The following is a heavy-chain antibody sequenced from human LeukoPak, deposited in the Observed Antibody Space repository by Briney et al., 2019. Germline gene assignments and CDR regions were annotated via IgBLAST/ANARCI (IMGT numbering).Heavy chain of an antibody. CDR1: GFTFSSYT. V-gene: IGHV3-30-3*01. D-gene: IGHD3-22*01. CDR3: ARVDIITSNWFDP. J-gene: IGHJ5*02. Sequence: GGSLRLSCAVSGFTFSSYTMHWVRQAPGKGLEWVTVISYDGGNKFYADSVKGRFTISRDNSKNTLYLQMNSLRAEDTAVYYCARVDIITSNWFDPWGQGTLVTVSS. CDR2: ISYDGGNK.